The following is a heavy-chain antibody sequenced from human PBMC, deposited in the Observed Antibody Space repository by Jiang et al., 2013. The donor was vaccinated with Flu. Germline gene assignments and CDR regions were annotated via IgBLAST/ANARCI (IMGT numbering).Heavy chain of an antibody. V-gene: IGHV7-4-1*02. CDR1: FTSYA. CDR3: ASVVVGNAFDI. Sequence: FTSYAMNWVRQAPGQGLEWMGWINTNTGNPTYAQGFTGRFVFSLDTSVSTAYLQISSLKAEDTAVYYCASVVVGNAFDIWGQGTMVTVSS. CDR2: INTNTGNP. J-gene: IGHJ3*02. D-gene: IGHD2-15*01.